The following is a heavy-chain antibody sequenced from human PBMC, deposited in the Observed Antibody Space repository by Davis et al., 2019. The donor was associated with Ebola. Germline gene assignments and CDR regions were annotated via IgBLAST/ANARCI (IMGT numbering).Heavy chain of an antibody. J-gene: IGHJ3*02. CDR1: GYTFTSYG. V-gene: IGHV1-18*01. CDR3: ARYTRDGYIFTPRDAFDI. CDR2: ISAYNGNT. D-gene: IGHD5-24*01. Sequence: ASVKVSCKASGYTFTSYGISWVRQAPGQGLEWMGWISAYNGNTNYAQKLQGRVTMTTDTSTSTAYMELRSLRSDDTAVYYCARYTRDGYIFTPRDAFDIWGQGTMVTVSS.